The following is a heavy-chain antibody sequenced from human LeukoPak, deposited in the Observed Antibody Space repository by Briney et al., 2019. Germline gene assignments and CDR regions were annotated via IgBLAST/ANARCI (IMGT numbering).Heavy chain of an antibody. Sequence: GGSLRPSCAASGFTVSSNYMSWVRQAPGKGLEWVSVIYSGGSTYYADSVKGRFTISRANSKNTLYLQMNSLRAEDTAGYYCARGTPTVESWFDPWGQGTLVTVSS. CDR1: GFTVSSNY. CDR2: IYSGGST. J-gene: IGHJ5*02. CDR3: ARGTPTVESWFDP. D-gene: IGHD4-17*01. V-gene: IGHV3-66*02.